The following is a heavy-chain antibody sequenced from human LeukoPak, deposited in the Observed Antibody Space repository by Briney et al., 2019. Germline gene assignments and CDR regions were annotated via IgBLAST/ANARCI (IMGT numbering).Heavy chain of an antibody. CDR3: ARSYYYDYRQIDY. D-gene: IGHD3-22*01. CDR1: GVSFSGNY. Sequence: SETLSLTCGVRGVSFSGNYWSWIRQSPGKGLEWIGEIYQSKYTTYNPSLKSRVTIWADTSVNQLSLRLTSVTAADTAVFYCARSYYYDYRQIDYWGQGTLVTVSS. CDR2: IYQSKYT. J-gene: IGHJ4*02. V-gene: IGHV4-34*01.